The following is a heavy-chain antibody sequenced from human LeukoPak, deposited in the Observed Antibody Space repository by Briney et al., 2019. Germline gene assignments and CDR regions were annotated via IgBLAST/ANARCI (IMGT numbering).Heavy chain of an antibody. D-gene: IGHD1-26*01. CDR2: ISGSGSST. CDR1: GFTFDDYA. Sequence: GGSLRLSCAASGFTFDDYAMHWVRQAPGKGLEWVSGISGSGSSTYYADSVKGRFTLSRDYPKNTLYLQMNSLRAEDTAVYFCAKYSGSYYYPPNWDSWGQGTLVTVSS. J-gene: IGHJ4*02. V-gene: IGHV3-23*01. CDR3: AKYSGSYYYPPNWDS.